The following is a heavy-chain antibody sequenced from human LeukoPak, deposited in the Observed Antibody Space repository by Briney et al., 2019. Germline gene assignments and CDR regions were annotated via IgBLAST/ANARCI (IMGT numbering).Heavy chain of an antibody. Sequence: GGSLRLSCAASGFTFANYGMSWVRQAPGKGLEWVSAISGSGGSTYYADPVKGRVTVSRDNSKNTLYLQMNSLRAEDTAVYYCAKGFDYWGQGTLVTVSS. CDR1: GFTFANYG. V-gene: IGHV3-23*01. J-gene: IGHJ4*02. CDR3: AKGFDY. CDR2: ISGSGGST.